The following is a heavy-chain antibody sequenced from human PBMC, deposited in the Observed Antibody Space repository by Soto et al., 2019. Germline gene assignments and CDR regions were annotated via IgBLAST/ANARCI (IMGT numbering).Heavy chain of an antibody. CDR2: IYYSGST. D-gene: IGHD3-10*01. J-gene: IGHJ3*02. V-gene: IGHV4-59*08. CDR1: GGSISNYY. CDR3: ARLLDMWFGELFAFDI. Sequence: QVQLQESGPGLVKPSETLSLTCTVSGGSISNYYWSWIRQPPGKGLEWIGYIYYSGSTNYNPSLKSRVPISVDTSKNQFSLKLSSVTAADTAVYYCARLLDMWFGELFAFDIWGQGTMGTVSS.